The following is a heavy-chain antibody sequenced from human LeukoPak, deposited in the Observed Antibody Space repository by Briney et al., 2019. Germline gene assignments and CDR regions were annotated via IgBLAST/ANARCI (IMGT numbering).Heavy chain of an antibody. V-gene: IGHV3-30*18. CDR2: ISYDGSNK. CDR1: GFTFSIYW. CDR3: AKDGSYSIAAEGWFDP. J-gene: IGHJ5*02. Sequence: GGSLRLSCAASGFTFSIYWMSWVRQAPGKGLEWVAVISYDGSNKYYADSVKGRFTISRDNSKNTLYLQMNSLRAEDTAVYYCAKDGSYSIAAEGWFDPWGQGTLVTVSS. D-gene: IGHD6-13*01.